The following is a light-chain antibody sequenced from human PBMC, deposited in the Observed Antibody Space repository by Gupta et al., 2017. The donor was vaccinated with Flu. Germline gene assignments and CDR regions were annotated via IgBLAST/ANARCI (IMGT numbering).Light chain of an antibody. CDR1: HSDIGKNY. CDR2: ENT. V-gene: IGLV1-51*01. Sequence: QSVLTQPPSVSAAPGQKLTISCSGSHSDIGKNYVSCDQQCPGKARKLLIYENTNITTGIPARLSGSKSGTSATLAITGRQKGDEADYYFGTWESSRNWVFGGGTKLTVL. J-gene: IGLJ3*02. CDR3: GTWESSRNWV.